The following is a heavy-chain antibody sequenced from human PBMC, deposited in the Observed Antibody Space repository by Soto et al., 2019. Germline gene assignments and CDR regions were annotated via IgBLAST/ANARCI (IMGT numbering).Heavy chain of an antibody. CDR3: ASTLFGARENYYYYGMDV. D-gene: IGHD3-16*01. CDR2: ISYDGSNK. J-gene: IGHJ6*02. V-gene: IGHV3-30-3*01. CDR1: GFTFSSYA. Sequence: EGSLRLSCAASGFTFSSYAMHWVRQAPGRGLEWVAVISYDGSNKYYADSVKGRFTISRDNSKNTLYLQMNSLRAEDTAVYYCASTLFGARENYYYYGMDVWGQGTTVTVPS.